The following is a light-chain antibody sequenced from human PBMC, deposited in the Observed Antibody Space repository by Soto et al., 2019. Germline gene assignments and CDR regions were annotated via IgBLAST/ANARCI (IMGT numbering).Light chain of an antibody. Sequence: LTQPASVSGSPGQSITISCTGTSSDVGYYNHVSWYQQHPGKAPKLKIYDVSNRPSGVSNRFSGSKSGNTASLTISGLQAEDEADYYCSSYTTSSTYVFGTGTKVTVL. CDR2: DVS. CDR3: SSYTTSSTYV. CDR1: SSDVGYYNH. J-gene: IGLJ1*01. V-gene: IGLV2-14*03.